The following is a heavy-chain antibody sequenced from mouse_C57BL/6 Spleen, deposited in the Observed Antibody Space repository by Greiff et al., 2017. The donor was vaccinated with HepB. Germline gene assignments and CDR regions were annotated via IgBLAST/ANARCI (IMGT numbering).Heavy chain of an antibody. Sequence: DVMLVESGGGLVKPGGSLKLSCAASGFTFSSYTMSWVRQTPEKRLEWVATISGGGGNTYYPDSVKGRFTISRDNAKNTLYLQMSSLRSEDTALYYCASPDYRGLFAYWGQGTLVTVSA. V-gene: IGHV5-9*01. CDR1: GFTFSSYT. D-gene: IGHD2-4*01. CDR2: ISGGGGNT. CDR3: ASPDYRGLFAY. J-gene: IGHJ3*01.